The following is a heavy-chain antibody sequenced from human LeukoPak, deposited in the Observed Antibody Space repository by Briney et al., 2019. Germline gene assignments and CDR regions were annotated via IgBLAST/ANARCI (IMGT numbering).Heavy chain of an antibody. V-gene: IGHV1-18*01. D-gene: IGHD1-26*01. CDR2: GSPFNGST. Sequence: ASVNVSCKASGYTFISYGIIWVRQAPGQGLQWMGWGSPFNGSTDYAPKLQGRGTMTTDTSTTTAYMELTRLTSDDTAVYYCARRGGSYSHSDFWGQGTLVTVSS. J-gene: IGHJ4*02. CDR1: GYTFISYG. CDR3: ARRGGSYSHSDF.